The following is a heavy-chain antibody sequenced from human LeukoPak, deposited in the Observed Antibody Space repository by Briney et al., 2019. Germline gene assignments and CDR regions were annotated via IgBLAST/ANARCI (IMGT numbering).Heavy chain of an antibody. J-gene: IGHJ4*02. CDR1: GGSISNYY. V-gene: IGHV4-59*01. Sequence: SETLSLTCSVSGGSISNYYWSWLRQPPGKGLEWIGYVYYSGSTTYKPSLRSRVTISLDTSENQFSLKVTSVTAADTAVYYCARALAAAGTYFDYWGQGILVTVSS. CDR2: VYYSGST. D-gene: IGHD6-13*01. CDR3: ARALAAAGTYFDY.